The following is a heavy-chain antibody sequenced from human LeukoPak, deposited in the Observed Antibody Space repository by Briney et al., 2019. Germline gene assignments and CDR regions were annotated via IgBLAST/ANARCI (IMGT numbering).Heavy chain of an antibody. CDR1: GYTFTGYY. CDR3: ARPNPPYCSSTSCYAADY. CDR2: INPNSGGT. J-gene: IGHJ4*02. V-gene: IGHV1-2*02. D-gene: IGHD2-2*01. Sequence: ASVKVSCKASGYTFTGYYMHWGRQGPGQGLEWMGWINPNSGGTNYAQKFQGRVTMTRDTSINTAYMELSRLRSDDTAVYYCARPNPPYCSSTSCYAADYWGQGTLVTVSS.